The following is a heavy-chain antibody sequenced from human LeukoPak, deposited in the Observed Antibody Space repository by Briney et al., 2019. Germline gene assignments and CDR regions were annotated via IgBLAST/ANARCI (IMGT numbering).Heavy chain of an antibody. V-gene: IGHV3-23*01. CDR1: GFTFSSYT. CDR3: ARNYDSSLIRWFDL. D-gene: IGHD3-22*01. J-gene: IGHJ5*02. CDR2: ISGSGGST. Sequence: PGGSLRLSCTASGFTFSSYTMSWVRPAPGKGLEWVSSISGSGGSTYYTDSVKGRFTISRDNSKNTLHLQMNSLRAEDTAIYYCARNYDSSLIRWFDLWGQGTLVTVSS.